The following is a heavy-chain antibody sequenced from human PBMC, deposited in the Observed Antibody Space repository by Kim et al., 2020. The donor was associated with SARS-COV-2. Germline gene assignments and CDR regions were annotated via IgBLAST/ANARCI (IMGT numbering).Heavy chain of an antibody. D-gene: IGHD6-13*01. J-gene: IGHJ4*02. Sequence: YTPYLTCRVTLTVDTSENQFSLKRSSVTAADTAVYYCARERSAIAAAGDYWGQGTLVTVSS. CDR3: ARERSAIAAAGDY. V-gene: IGHV4-34*01.